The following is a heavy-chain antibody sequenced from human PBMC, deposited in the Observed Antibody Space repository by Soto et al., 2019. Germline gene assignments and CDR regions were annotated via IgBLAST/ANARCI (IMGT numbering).Heavy chain of an antibody. CDR2: VYHTGRT. D-gene: IGHD3-3*01. V-gene: IGHV4-61*01. Sequence: SETLSLTCTVSGGSIKSGSYSWSWIRQPPGKGLEWIGYVYHTGRTSYNPSLKSRFSISIDTSKNQFSLNLDSVTAADTAVYFGARAFAYFDSWGQGTLVTVSS. J-gene: IGHJ4*02. CDR3: ARAFAYFDS. CDR1: GGSIKSGSYS.